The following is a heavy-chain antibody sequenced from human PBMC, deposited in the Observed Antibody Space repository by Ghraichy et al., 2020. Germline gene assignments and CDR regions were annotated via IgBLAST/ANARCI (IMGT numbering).Heavy chain of an antibody. CDR1: GFTFSSYG. J-gene: IGHJ4*02. CDR2: IWYDGSNK. Sequence: GGSLRLSCAASGFTFSSYGMHWVRQAPGKGLEWVAVIWYDGSNKYYADSVKGRFTISRDNSKNTLYLQMNSLRAEDTAVYYCARSPSGSYPDYWGQGTLVTVSS. CDR3: ARSPSGSYPDY. D-gene: IGHD1-26*01. V-gene: IGHV3-33*01.